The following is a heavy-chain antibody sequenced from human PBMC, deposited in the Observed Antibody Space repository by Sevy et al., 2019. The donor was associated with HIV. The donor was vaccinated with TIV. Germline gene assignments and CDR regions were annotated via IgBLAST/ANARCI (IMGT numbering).Heavy chain of an antibody. CDR3: ARDTTYSGSWLTTWYYFDY. CDR1: GFTFSSYW. J-gene: IGHJ4*02. Sequence: GGSLRLSCAASGFTFSSYWMSWVRQAPGKGLEWVANIKQDGSEKYYVDSVKGRFTISRDNAKNSLYLQMNSLRAEDTAVYYCARDTTYSGSWLTTWYYFDYWGQGTLVTVSS. D-gene: IGHD6-13*01. V-gene: IGHV3-7*01. CDR2: IKQDGSEK.